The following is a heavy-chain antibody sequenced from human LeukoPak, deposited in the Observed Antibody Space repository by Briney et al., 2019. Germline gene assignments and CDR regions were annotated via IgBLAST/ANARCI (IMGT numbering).Heavy chain of an antibody. Sequence: NPSETLSLTCTVSGGSIISYDWTWIRQPPGKGLEWIGYIDYSGSANYNPSLKSRVTISIDTSKNQFSLKLNSVTAADTAVYYCARDLVGYYHYYMDVWGKGTTVTVSS. J-gene: IGHJ6*03. CDR1: GGSIISYD. V-gene: IGHV4-59*01. CDR3: ARDLVGYYHYYMDV. CDR2: IDYSGSA. D-gene: IGHD6-6*01.